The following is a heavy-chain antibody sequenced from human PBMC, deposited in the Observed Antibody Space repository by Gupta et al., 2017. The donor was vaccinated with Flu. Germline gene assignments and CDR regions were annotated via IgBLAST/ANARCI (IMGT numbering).Heavy chain of an antibody. CDR2: ISGSGGST. Sequence: EVQLLESGGGLVQPGGSLRLSCAASGFTFSSYAMSWVRQAPGKGLEWVSAISGSGGSTYYADSVKGRFTISRDNSKNTLYLQMNSLRAEDTAVYYCAKDLDVWFGELVPDKGDAFDIWGQGTMVTVSS. CDR1: GFTFSSYA. J-gene: IGHJ3*02. V-gene: IGHV3-23*01. CDR3: AKDLDVWFGELVPDKGDAFDI. D-gene: IGHD3-10*01.